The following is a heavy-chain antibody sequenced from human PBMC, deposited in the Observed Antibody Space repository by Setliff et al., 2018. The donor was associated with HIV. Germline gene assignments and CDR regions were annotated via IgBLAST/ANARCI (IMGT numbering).Heavy chain of an antibody. CDR1: GFTFSSYE. CDR3: ARDNSRYFDRGWFDP. D-gene: IGHD3-9*01. CDR2: MKYDGTEI. V-gene: IGHV3-7*01. J-gene: IGHJ5*02. Sequence: GGSLRLSCAASGFTFSSYEMNWVRQAPGKGLEWVANMKYDGTEIYYVDAVKGRFTISRDNAKKSVFLHMNSLGGEDTAVYYCARDNSRYFDRGWFDPWGQGALVTVSS.